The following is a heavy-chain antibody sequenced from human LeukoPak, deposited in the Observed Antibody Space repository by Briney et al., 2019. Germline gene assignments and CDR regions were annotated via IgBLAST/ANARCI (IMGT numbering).Heavy chain of an antibody. V-gene: IGHV3-21*01. D-gene: IGHD3-22*01. Sequence: GGSLRLSCAASGFTFSSYSMNWVRQAPGKGLEWVSSISSSSSYIYYADSVKGRFTISRDNAKNSLYLQMNSLRAEDTAVYYCARHRIRANYYDSSGYSRYYFDYWGQGTLVTVSS. CDR2: ISSSSSYI. CDR3: ARHRIRANYYDSSGYSRYYFDY. J-gene: IGHJ4*02. CDR1: GFTFSSYS.